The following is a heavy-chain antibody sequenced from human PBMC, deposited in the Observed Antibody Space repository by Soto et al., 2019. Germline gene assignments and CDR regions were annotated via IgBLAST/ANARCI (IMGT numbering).Heavy chain of an antibody. J-gene: IGHJ2*01. D-gene: IGHD1-26*01. CDR2: ISHDGSNK. CDR1: GLTLVTSG. Sequence: QVQLVESGGGVVQPGRSLRLSCAGSGLTLVTSGMHWVRQAPGKGLEWVAVISHDGSNKYYADSVKGRFTISRDNSKNTLYLQMNSLRAEDTAVYYCGKGHRDDLVGATTGGWYFDLWGRGTLVTVSS. V-gene: IGHV3-30*18. CDR3: GKGHRDDLVGATTGGWYFDL.